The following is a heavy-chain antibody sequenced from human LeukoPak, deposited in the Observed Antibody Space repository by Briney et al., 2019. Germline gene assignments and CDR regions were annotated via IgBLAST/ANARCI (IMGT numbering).Heavy chain of an antibody. J-gene: IGHJ4*02. CDR3: ARGGERYYYDSSSFDY. Sequence: ASVKVSCKASGYTFTGYYMHWVRQAPGQGFEWMGWINPNSGGTNYAQKFQGRVTMARDTSISTAYMELSRLRSDDTAVYYCARGGERYYYDSSSFDYWGQGTLVTVSS. CDR2: INPNSGGT. CDR1: GYTFTGYY. V-gene: IGHV1-2*02. D-gene: IGHD3-22*01.